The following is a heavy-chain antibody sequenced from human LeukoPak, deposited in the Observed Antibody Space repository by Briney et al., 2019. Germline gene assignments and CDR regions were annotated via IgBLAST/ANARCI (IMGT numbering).Heavy chain of an antibody. CDR3: ATRRYSGSPNYFDP. CDR2: VHLGNSDI. D-gene: IGHD1-26*01. Sequence: LGASLKISCKASGHSFHNYWLGWVRQLPGKGLEWMGIVHLGNSDIQYSPSFQGQVTISVDTSITTAYLYWRSLKASDTAMYYCATRRYSGSPNYFDPWGQGTLVTVSS. J-gene: IGHJ5*02. V-gene: IGHV5-51*01. CDR1: GHSFHNYW.